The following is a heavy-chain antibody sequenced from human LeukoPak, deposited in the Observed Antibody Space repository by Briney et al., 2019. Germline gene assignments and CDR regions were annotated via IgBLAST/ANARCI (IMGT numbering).Heavy chain of an antibody. D-gene: IGHD6-13*01. CDR1: GFTFDDYA. Sequence: GGSLRLSCAASGFTFDDYAMHWVRQAPGKGLEWVSGISWNSGSIGYADSVKGRFTISRDNAKNSLYLQMNSLRAEDTALYYCAKIQGIAAAGQDYWGQGTLVTVSS. J-gene: IGHJ4*02. CDR2: ISWNSGSI. CDR3: AKIQGIAAAGQDY. V-gene: IGHV3-9*01.